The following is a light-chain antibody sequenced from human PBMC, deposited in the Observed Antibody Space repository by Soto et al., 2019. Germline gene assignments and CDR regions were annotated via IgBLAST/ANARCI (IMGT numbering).Light chain of an antibody. CDR2: EVS. CDR1: SSDVGGYNY. V-gene: IGLV2-14*01. Sequence: QSVLTQPASVSGSPGQSITISCTGTSSDVGGYNYVSWYQQHPGKAPKLMIYEVSNRPSGVSNRFSGSKSGNTASLTISGLQAEDEADYYCCSYAGFRVFGGGTKLTVL. J-gene: IGLJ2*01. CDR3: CSYAGFRV.